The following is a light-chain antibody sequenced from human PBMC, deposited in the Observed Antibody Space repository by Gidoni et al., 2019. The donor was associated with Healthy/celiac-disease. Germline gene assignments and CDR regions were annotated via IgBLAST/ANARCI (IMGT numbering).Light chain of an antibody. V-gene: IGKV3-20*01. J-gene: IGKJ3*01. CDR3: QQYGSSSFT. Sequence: EIVLTQSPGTLSLSPGERATLSCRASQSVSSSYLAWYQQKPGQDPRLLIYGASSRATGIPDRFSGSGSGTDFTLTISRLEPEDFAVYYCQQYGSSSFTFGPGTKVDIK. CDR1: QSVSSSY. CDR2: GAS.